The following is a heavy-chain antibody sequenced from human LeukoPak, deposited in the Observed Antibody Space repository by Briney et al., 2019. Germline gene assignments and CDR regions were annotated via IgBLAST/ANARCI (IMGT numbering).Heavy chain of an antibody. CDR3: AREDYGGLDY. D-gene: IGHD4-23*01. J-gene: IGHJ4*02. V-gene: IGHV3-30*04. Sequence: PGRSLRLSCAASGFTFSSYAMHWVRQAPGKGLEWVAVISYDGSNKYYADSVKGRFTISRDNSKNTLYLQMNSLRAEDTAVYYCAREDYGGLDYWGQETLVTVSS. CDR2: ISYDGSNK. CDR1: GFTFSSYA.